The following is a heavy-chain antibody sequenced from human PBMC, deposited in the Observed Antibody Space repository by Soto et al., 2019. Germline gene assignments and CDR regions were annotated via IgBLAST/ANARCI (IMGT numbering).Heavy chain of an antibody. J-gene: IGHJ6*02. CDR2: ISYDGSNK. D-gene: IGHD1-26*01. V-gene: IGHV3-30*18. CDR3: AQDRLRGGFLTTATTNGMDV. Sequence: SLRLSCAASGFTFSSYGMHWVRQAPGKGLEWVALISYDGSNKYYVDSVKGRFTISRDNSKNTLFLQMNSLRAGDTAVYYCAQDRLRGGFLTTATTNGMDVWGQGTTVTVSS. CDR1: GFTFSSYG.